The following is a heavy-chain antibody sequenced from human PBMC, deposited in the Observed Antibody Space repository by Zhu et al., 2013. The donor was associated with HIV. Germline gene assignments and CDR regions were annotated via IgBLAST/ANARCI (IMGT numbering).Heavy chain of an antibody. CDR2: IIPIFGTA. Sequence: QVQLVQSGAEVKKPGSSVKVSCKASGGTFSSYAISWVRQAPGQGLEWMGGIIPIFGTANYAQKFQGRVTITADESTSTAYMELSSLRSEDTAVYYCARSLRRGLALLYYFDYWGQGTLVTVSS. CDR1: GGTFSSYA. CDR3: ARSLRRGLALLYYFDY. D-gene: IGHD3-10*01. V-gene: IGHV1-69*01. J-gene: IGHJ4*02.